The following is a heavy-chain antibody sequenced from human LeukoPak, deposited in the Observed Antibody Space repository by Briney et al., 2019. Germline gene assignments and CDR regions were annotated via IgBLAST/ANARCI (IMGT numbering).Heavy chain of an antibody. D-gene: IGHD5-18*01. CDR1: GGTFSSYA. J-gene: IGHJ6*03. Sequence: GASVTVSCKASGGTFSSYAISWVRQAPGQGLEWMGGIIPIFGTANYAQKFQGRVTITTDESTSTAYMELSSLRSEDTAVYYCARVHRDTAMVNPYYYYMDVWGKGTTVTVSS. V-gene: IGHV1-69*05. CDR3: ARVHRDTAMVNPYYYYMDV. CDR2: IIPIFGTA.